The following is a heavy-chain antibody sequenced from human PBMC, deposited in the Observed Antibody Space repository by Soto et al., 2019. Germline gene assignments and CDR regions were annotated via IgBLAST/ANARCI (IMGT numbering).Heavy chain of an antibody. CDR2: IIPIFGTA. V-gene: IGHV1-69*01. Sequence: VRVSNKASGGPFTSYAIIWVRQSPGQGLEWMGGIIPIFGTANYAQKFQCRVTITADESTSTAYMELSSLRSEDTAVYYCARDPRGCQGGTSCYFPPHNWFGPWGQGTPVMVSS. J-gene: IGHJ5*02. CDR3: ARDPRGCQGGTSCYFPPHNWFGP. CDR1: GGPFTSYA. D-gene: IGHD2-2*01.